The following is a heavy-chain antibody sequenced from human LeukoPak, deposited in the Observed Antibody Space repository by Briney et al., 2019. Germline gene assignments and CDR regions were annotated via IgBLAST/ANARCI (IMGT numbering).Heavy chain of an antibody. Sequence: PGGSLRPSCAASGFTFSSYSMNWVRQAPGKGLEWVSSISSSSSYIYYADSVKGRFTISRDNAKNSLYLQMNSLRAEDTAVYYCARDPVGVITTVYYFDCWGQGTLVTVSS. CDR2: ISSSSSYI. V-gene: IGHV3-21*01. J-gene: IGHJ4*02. D-gene: IGHD3-22*01. CDR3: ARDPVGVITTVYYFDC. CDR1: GFTFSSYS.